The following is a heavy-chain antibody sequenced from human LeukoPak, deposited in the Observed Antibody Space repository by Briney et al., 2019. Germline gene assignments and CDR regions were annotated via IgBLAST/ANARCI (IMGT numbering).Heavy chain of an antibody. Sequence: GASVKVSCKASGYTFTSYGISWVRQAPGQGLEWMGWISAYNGNTNYAQKLQGRVTMTTDTSTSTAYMELRSLRSNDTAVYYCARDLSGYSSGWYEGGRGFDYWGQGTLVTVSS. CDR1: GYTFTSYG. J-gene: IGHJ4*02. CDR2: ISAYNGNT. D-gene: IGHD6-19*01. CDR3: ARDLSGYSSGWYEGGRGFDY. V-gene: IGHV1-18*01.